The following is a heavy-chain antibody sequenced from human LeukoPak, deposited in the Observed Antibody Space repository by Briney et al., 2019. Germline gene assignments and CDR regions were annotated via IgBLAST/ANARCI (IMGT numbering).Heavy chain of an antibody. CDR1: GFTFSSDS. J-gene: IGHJ6*02. CDR3: ASTYYDILTGYYHSYYYYGMDV. V-gene: IGHV3-48*02. Sequence: GGSLRLSCAASGFTFSSDSMNWVRQAPGKGLEWVSYISSSSSTIYYADSVKGRFTISRDNAKNSLYLQMNSLRDEDTAVYYCASTYYDILTGYYHSYYYYGMDVWGQGTTVTVSS. CDR2: ISSSSSTI. D-gene: IGHD3-9*01.